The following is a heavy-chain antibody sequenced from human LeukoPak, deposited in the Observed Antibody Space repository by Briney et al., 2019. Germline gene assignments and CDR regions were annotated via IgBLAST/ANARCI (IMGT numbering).Heavy chain of an antibody. CDR2: INPSGSST. V-gene: IGHV1-46*01. CDR3: AREGYCSGSICYSFDY. J-gene: IGHJ4*02. CDR1: GYTFTDYY. Sequence: GASVKVSCKASGYTFTDYYMHWVRQAPGQGLEWMGIINPSGSSTIYAQKFQGRVAMTSDMSTNTLYMELSSLRSEDTAVYFCAREGYCSGSICYSFDYWGQGTLVTVSS. D-gene: IGHD2-15*01.